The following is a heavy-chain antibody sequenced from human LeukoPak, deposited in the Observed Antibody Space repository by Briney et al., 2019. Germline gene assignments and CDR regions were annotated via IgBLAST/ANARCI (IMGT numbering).Heavy chain of an antibody. CDR3: ARGQAFHAYYYGSGISMDV. V-gene: IGHV1-8*01. Sequence: ASVKVSCKASGYIFTSYDINWVRQATGQGLEWMGWMNPNSGNTGYAQKFQGRDTMTRNTSISTAYMELSSLRSEDTAVYYCARGQAFHAYYYGSGISMDVWGKGTTVTVSS. D-gene: IGHD3-10*01. CDR2: MNPNSGNT. CDR1: GYIFTSYD. J-gene: IGHJ6*03.